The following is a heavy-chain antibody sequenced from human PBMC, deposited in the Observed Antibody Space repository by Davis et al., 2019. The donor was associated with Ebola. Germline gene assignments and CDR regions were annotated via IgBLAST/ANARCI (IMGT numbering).Heavy chain of an antibody. Sequence: PGGSLRLSCAASGFTLTSYSITRVRQAPGQGLEWVSGISGGGGSTYYADSVKGRFTFSRDNSKNTLYLQMNSLGAEDTAIYYCAKGSLYGSRSITGGVDVWGQGTTVTVSS. J-gene: IGHJ6*02. CDR2: ISGGGGST. V-gene: IGHV3-23*01. CDR3: AKGSLYGSRSITGGVDV. D-gene: IGHD4-17*01. CDR1: GFTLTSYS.